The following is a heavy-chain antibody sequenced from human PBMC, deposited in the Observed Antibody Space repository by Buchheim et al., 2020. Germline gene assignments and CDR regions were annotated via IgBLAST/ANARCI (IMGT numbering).Heavy chain of an antibody. V-gene: IGHV3-30*04. CDR2: ISHDGKVI. J-gene: IGHJ5*02. CDR1: GFTFNIHA. Sequence: QVHLVESGGGEVQPGGSLRLSCGASGFTFNIHAMHWVRQAPGKGLEWMTSISHDGKVIFYTDSVKGRFTISRDNSKNMLYRHMNGLRPDDTAVYYCATNPYREYWFDPWGQGTL. CDR3: ATNPYREYWFDP.